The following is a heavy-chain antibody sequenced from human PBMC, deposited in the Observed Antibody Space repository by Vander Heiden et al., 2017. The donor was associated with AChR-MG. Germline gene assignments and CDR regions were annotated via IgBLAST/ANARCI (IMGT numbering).Heavy chain of an antibody. J-gene: IGHJ4*02. D-gene: IGHD3-22*01. CDR1: GGSISSYY. CDR2: IYYSGST. V-gene: IGHV4-59*01. Sequence: QLQLQESGPGLVKPSETLSLTCTVSGGSISSYYWSWIRQPPGKGLEWIGYIYYSGSTNYNPSLKSRVTISVDTSKNQFSLKLSSVTAADTAVYYCARESPYDSSGYYYDYWGQGTLVTVSS. CDR3: ARESPYDSSGYYYDY.